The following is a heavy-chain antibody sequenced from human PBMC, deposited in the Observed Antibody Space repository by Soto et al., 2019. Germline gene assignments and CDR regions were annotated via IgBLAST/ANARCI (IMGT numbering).Heavy chain of an antibody. D-gene: IGHD3-22*01. J-gene: IGHJ3*02. CDR2: IFSNDEK. CDR1: GFSLSNARMG. V-gene: IGHV2-26*01. CDR3: ARIATMIVVGADVKLVPSLAFDI. Sequence: QVTLKESGPVLVKPTETLTLTCTVSGFSLSNARMGVSWIRQPPGKALEWLAHIFSNDEKSYSTSLKSRLTISKDTSKSQVVLTMTNMDPVDTATYYYARIATMIVVGADVKLVPSLAFDIWGQGTMVTVSS.